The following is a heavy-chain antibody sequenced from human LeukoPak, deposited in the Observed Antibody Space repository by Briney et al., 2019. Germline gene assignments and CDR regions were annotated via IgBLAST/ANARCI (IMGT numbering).Heavy chain of an antibody. J-gene: IGHJ6*03. CDR3: ARDNHGYCTNGVCYTPTYYYYYMDV. D-gene: IGHD2-8*01. V-gene: IGHV3-21*04. CDR1: GFTFSSYG. CDR2: ISSTGGTT. Sequence: PGGSLRLSCAASGFTFSSYGMSWVRQAPGKGLEWVSSISSTGGTTYYADSVKGRFTISRDNAKDSLYLQMNSLRAEDTALYYCARDNHGYCTNGVCYTPTYYYYYMDVWGKGTTVTVSS.